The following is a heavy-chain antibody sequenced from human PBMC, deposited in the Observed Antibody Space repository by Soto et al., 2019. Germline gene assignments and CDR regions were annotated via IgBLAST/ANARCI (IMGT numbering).Heavy chain of an antibody. D-gene: IGHD6-13*01. J-gene: IGHJ6*02. CDR1: GGSISSSSYY. Sequence: SETLSLTCTVSGGSISSSSYYWGWIRQPPGKGLEWIGSIYYSGSTYYNPSLKSRVTISVDTSKNQFSLKLSSVTAADTAVYYCARGSSSYYYYGIDVWGQGTTVTVSS. CDR2: IYYSGST. CDR3: ARGSSSYYYYGIDV. V-gene: IGHV4-39*07.